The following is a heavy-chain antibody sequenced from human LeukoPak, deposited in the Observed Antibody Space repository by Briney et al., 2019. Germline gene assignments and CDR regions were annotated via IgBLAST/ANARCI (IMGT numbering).Heavy chain of an antibody. D-gene: IGHD6-13*01. CDR2: IRKDGSDK. CDR3: AKDSSWAFDY. Sequence: GGSLRLSCGAPGFTFSRYGMHWVRQAPGKGLEWVTYIRKDGSDKYYADSVKGRFTISRDSSKNMVYLQMNSLRAEDTAIYYCAKDSSWAFDYWGQGTLVSVSS. J-gene: IGHJ4*02. V-gene: IGHV3-30*02. CDR1: GFTFSRYG.